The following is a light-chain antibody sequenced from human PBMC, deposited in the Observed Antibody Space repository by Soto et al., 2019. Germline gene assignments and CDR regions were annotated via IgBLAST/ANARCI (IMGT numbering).Light chain of an antibody. J-gene: IGKJ2*01. CDR3: QHTTDFT. Sequence: DIQMTQSPSTLAASVGDTVTMTCRSSSKWLAWYQKKPGKAPKLLIYDVSNLERGVPPRFSGSTSGAESTLTITGLQPDVLGTYYCQHTTDFTFGQGTKVDIK. CDR2: DVS. V-gene: IGKV1-5*01. CDR1: SSKW.